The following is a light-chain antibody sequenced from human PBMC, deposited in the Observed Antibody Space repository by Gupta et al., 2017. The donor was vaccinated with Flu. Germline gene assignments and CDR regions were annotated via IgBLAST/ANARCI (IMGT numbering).Light chain of an antibody. CDR1: SSNIGAGYD. J-gene: IGLJ3*02. CDR3: HYSDTIMNIWV. Sequence: QSVLTPPSAMSWATGQRITTSCTGGSSNIGAGYDVNWYQHVPGTDPKLLIFYNNNRRSGVPDRFSGSKSGTYASPHTXGXQAEDEXDDYCHYSDTIMNIWVFGGGTRLTVL. V-gene: IGLV1-40*01. CDR2: YNN.